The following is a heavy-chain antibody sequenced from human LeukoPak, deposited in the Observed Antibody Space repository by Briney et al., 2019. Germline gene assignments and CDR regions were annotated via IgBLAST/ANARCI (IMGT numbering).Heavy chain of an antibody. D-gene: IGHD2-21*01. J-gene: IGHJ4*02. V-gene: IGHV3-48*04. CDR3: ARGNGGDYYYLDY. CDR2: ISSSGSTI. Sequence: GGSPRLSCAASGFTFSTYSMNWVRQAPGKGLEWVSYISSSGSTIYYADSVKGRFTISRDNAKNSLYLQMNSLRAEDTAFYYCARGNGGDYYYLDYWGQGAQVTVSS. CDR1: GFTFSTYS.